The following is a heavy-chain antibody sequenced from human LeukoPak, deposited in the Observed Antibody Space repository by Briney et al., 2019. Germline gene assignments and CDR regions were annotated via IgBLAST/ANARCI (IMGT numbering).Heavy chain of an antibody. CDR3: ARDDTGTYYTYYGMDV. Sequence: PGGSLRLSCAASGFTFSSYAMHWVRQAPGKGLEWVAVVSYDGYNKYYTDSVKGRFTISRDNAKNSLYLQMNSLRAEDTAVYYCARDDTGTYYTYYGMDVWGQGTTVIVSS. V-gene: IGHV3-30*04. D-gene: IGHD1-26*01. CDR2: VSYDGYNK. CDR1: GFTFSSYA. J-gene: IGHJ6*02.